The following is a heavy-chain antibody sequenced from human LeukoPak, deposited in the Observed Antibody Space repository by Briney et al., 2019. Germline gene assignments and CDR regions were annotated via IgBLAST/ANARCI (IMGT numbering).Heavy chain of an antibody. Sequence: ASVKVSCKASGYTFTSYGISWVRQAPGQGLEWMGWISAYNGNTNYTQKLQGRVTMTTDTSTSTAYMELSSLRSEDTAVYYSATGFVAAFIDYWGQGTLVTVSS. CDR2: ISAYNGNT. D-gene: IGHD5-12*01. CDR3: ATGFVAAFIDY. J-gene: IGHJ4*02. V-gene: IGHV1-18*01. CDR1: GYTFTSYG.